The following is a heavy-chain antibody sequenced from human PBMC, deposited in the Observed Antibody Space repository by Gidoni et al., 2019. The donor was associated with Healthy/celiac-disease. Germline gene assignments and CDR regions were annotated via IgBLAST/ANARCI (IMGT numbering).Heavy chain of an antibody. CDR3: ARERDYCSGGSCYSGWFDP. CDR2: IYYSGSP. Sequence: QVQLQESGPGLVKPSETLSLTCTVPGGSISSYYWSWIRQPPGKGLEWIGSIYYSGSPNYNTSLKSRVTISVDTSKNQFSLKLSSVTAADTAVYYCARERDYCSGGSCYSGWFDPWGQGTLVTVSS. J-gene: IGHJ5*02. CDR1: GGSISSYY. D-gene: IGHD2-15*01. V-gene: IGHV4-59*01.